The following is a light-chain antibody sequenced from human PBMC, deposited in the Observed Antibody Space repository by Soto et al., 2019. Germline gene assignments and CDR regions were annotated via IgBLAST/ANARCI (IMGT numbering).Light chain of an antibody. CDR2: DAS. CDR3: QQRSNWPLYT. Sequence: EIVLTQSPATLSLSPGERATLSCRASQSVSSYLAWYQQNPGQAPRLLIYDASNRATGIPARFSGSGSGTAFSLTISRLEPEDFAVYYCQQRSNWPLYTFGQGTKLEIK. V-gene: IGKV3-11*01. CDR1: QSVSSY. J-gene: IGKJ2*01.